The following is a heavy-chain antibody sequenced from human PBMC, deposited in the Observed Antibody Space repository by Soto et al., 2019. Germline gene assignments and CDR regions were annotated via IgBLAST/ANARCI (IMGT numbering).Heavy chain of an antibody. Sequence: ASVKVSCKASGYTFIDFYLHWVRQAPGQGLEWMAIINPASGKTFYAENFQGRVTLTRDTSTSTVYMELNSLTPQDTAVYFCAREGKVEIQADIADYKWFDTWGQGTLVTVSS. CDR2: INPASGKT. J-gene: IGHJ5*02. V-gene: IGHV1-46*01. CDR3: AREGKVEIQADIADYKWFDT. CDR1: GYTFIDFY. D-gene: IGHD1-26*01.